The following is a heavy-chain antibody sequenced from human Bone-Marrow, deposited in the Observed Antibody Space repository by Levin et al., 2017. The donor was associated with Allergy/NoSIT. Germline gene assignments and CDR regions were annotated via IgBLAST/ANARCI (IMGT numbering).Heavy chain of an antibody. CDR3: ARDRFWSGYYGSPYYYYYMDV. V-gene: IGHV1-46*01. CDR2: INPSGGST. J-gene: IGHJ6*03. Sequence: ASVKVSCKASGYTFTSYYMHWVRQAPGQGLEWMGIINPSGGSTSYAQKFQGRVTMTRDTSTSTVYMELSSLRSEDTAVYYCARDRFWSGYYGSPYYYYYMDVWGKGTTVTVSS. D-gene: IGHD3-3*01. CDR1: GYTFTSYY.